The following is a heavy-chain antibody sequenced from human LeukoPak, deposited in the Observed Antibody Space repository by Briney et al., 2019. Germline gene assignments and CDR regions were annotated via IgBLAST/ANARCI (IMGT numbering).Heavy chain of an antibody. CDR1: GFTFSSYG. CDR2: ISGSGGST. D-gene: IGHD2-2*01. Sequence: GGSLRLSCAASGFTFSSYGMSWVRQAPGKGLEWVSAISGSGGSTYYADSVKGRFTISRDNSKHTLYLQMNSLRAEDTAVYYCAKDLFACSSTSCYSQSHWGQGTLVTVSS. J-gene: IGHJ4*02. V-gene: IGHV3-23*01. CDR3: AKDLFACSSTSCYSQSH.